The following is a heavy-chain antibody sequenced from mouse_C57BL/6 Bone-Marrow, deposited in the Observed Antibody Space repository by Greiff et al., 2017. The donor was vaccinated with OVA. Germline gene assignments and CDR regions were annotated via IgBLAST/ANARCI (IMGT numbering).Heavy chain of an antibody. CDR1: GYSITSGYY. CDR3: ARSYYGSSYAMDY. D-gene: IGHD1-1*01. Sequence: EVQLVESGPGLVKPSQSLSLSCSVTGYSITSGYYWYWIRQLPGNQLEWMGYISYDGSNNYNPSLKNRISITRDTSKIQFFLKLNSVTTEDTATYDCARSYYGSSYAMDYWGQGTSVTVSS. V-gene: IGHV3-6*01. J-gene: IGHJ4*01. CDR2: ISYDGSN.